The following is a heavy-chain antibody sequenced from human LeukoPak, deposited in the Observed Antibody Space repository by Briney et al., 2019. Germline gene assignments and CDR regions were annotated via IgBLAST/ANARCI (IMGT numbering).Heavy chain of an antibody. CDR3: AKDRSGSYYDAFDI. V-gene: IGHV3-9*01. CDR2: ISWNSGSI. Sequence: PGGSLRFSCAASGFTFDDYAMHWVRQAPGKGLEWVSGISWNSGSIGYADSVKGRFTISRDNAKNSLYLQMNSLRAEDTALYYCAKDRSGSYYDAFDIWGQGTMVTVSS. CDR1: GFTFDDYA. J-gene: IGHJ3*02. D-gene: IGHD1-26*01.